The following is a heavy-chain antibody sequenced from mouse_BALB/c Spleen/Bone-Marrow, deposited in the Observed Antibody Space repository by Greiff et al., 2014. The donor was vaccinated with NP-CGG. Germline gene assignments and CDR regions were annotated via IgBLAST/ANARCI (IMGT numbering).Heavy chain of an antibody. CDR1: GYTFTNYW. CDR3: ARIYYYGRDY. CDR2: INPSTGYT. J-gene: IGHJ2*01. Sequence: VQLQQSGAELAKPGASVKMSCKASGYTFTNYWMHWVKQRPGQGLEWIGYINPSTGYTEYNQKFKDKATLTADKSSSTAYMQLSSPTSEDSAVFYCARIYYYGRDYWGQGTTLTVSS. V-gene: IGHV1-7*01. D-gene: IGHD1-1*01.